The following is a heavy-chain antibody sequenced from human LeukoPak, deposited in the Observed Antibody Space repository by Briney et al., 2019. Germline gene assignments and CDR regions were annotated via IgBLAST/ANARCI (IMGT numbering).Heavy chain of an antibody. CDR1: GFTVSSTY. CDR2: IYSGRST. Sequence: GGSLRLSCTASGFTVSSTYMSWVRQAPGKGLEWVSVIYSGRSTFYADSVKDRFTMSRDNSKNTLYLQMNSLRAEDTAVYYCARYSSGFDIWGQGTMVTVSS. CDR3: ARYSSGFDI. V-gene: IGHV3-53*01. J-gene: IGHJ3*02. D-gene: IGHD3-22*01.